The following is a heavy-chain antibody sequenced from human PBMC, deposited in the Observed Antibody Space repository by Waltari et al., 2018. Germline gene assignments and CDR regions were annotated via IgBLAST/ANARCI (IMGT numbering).Heavy chain of an antibody. CDR3: AKDLGRGGSSTSIFDY. Sequence: EVQLLESGGGLVQPGGSVIAPCAACGSTFSGWAIGWVRQAPGKGLEWVSAISGSGGSTYYADSVKGRFTISRDNSKNTLYLQMNSLRAEDTAVYYCAKDLGRGGSSTSIFDYWGQGTLVTVSS. D-gene: IGHD2-2*01. J-gene: IGHJ4*02. CDR1: GSTFSGWA. V-gene: IGHV3-23*01. CDR2: ISGSGGST.